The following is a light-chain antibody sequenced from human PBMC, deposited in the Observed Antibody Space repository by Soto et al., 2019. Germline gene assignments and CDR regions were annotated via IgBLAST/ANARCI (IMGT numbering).Light chain of an antibody. J-gene: IGLJ1*01. V-gene: IGLV1-40*01. CDR1: SSNIGAGYD. CDR3: QSYDSSLTLRV. Sequence: QAVLTQPPSVSGAPGQRVTISCTGSSSNIGAGYDVHWYQQLPGTAPKLLIYGNSNRPSGVPDRFSGSKSGTSASLAITGLQAGDEADYSCQSYDSSLTLRVFGTGTKLTVL. CDR2: GNS.